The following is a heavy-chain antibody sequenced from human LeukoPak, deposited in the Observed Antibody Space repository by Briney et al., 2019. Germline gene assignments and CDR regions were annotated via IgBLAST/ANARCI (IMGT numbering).Heavy chain of an antibody. J-gene: IGHJ4*02. D-gene: IGHD1-7*01. Sequence: GGSLRLSCAASGFTFSSYAMSWVRQAPGKGLEWVSAISGSGGSTYYADAVKGRFTISRDNSKNMLYLQMNNLRVEDSGLYYCTELLRLWGQGTLVTVS. CDR3: TELLRL. CDR1: GFTFSSYA. V-gene: IGHV3-23*01. CDR2: ISGSGGST.